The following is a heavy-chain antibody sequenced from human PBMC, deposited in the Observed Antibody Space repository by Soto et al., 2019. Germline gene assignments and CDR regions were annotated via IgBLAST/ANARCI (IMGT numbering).Heavy chain of an antibody. CDR1: GFTFSSYG. CDR2: IWYDGSNK. V-gene: IGHV3-33*01. Sequence: GGSLRLSCAASGFTFSSYGMHWVRQAPGKGLEWVAVIWYDGSNKYYGDSVKGRFTISRDNSRNTLFLQMNSLRAEDTAVYYCARVSSARSSGWTLFDYWGQGTLVTVSS. CDR3: ARVSSARSSGWTLFDY. J-gene: IGHJ4*02. D-gene: IGHD6-19*01.